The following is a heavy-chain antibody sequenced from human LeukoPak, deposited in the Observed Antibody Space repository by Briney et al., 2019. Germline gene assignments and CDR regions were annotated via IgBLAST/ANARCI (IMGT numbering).Heavy chain of an antibody. CDR1: GFTLCRYW. Sequence: GGSLRLSCAASGFTLCRYWMSWVRQAPGKGLEWVANIEQDGSEKYYLDSVKGRFTISSDNVKNSLYLQMNSLRAGDTAVYYCAREFCSGANCYPMGAFDMWGQGTMVTVSS. CDR3: AREFCSGANCYPMGAFDM. D-gene: IGHD2-15*01. J-gene: IGHJ3*02. V-gene: IGHV3-7*01. CDR2: IEQDGSEK.